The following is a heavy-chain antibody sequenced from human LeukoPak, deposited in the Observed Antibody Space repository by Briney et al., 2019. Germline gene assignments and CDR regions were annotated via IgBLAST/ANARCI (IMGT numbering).Heavy chain of an antibody. CDR1: GYTFSGYY. Sequence: GASVKVSCKASGYTFSGYYMHWVRQAPGQGLEWMGWINPNSGGTNYAQKFQGRVTMTRDTSISTAYMELSRLRSDDTAVYYCARIPRGYYGSGSYIDYWGQGTLVTVPS. D-gene: IGHD3-10*01. CDR2: INPNSGGT. J-gene: IGHJ4*02. CDR3: ARIPRGYYGSGSYIDY. V-gene: IGHV1-2*02.